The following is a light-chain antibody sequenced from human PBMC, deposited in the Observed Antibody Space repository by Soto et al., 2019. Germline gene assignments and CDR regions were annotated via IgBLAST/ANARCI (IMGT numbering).Light chain of an antibody. CDR2: GAS. CDR1: QSVSSN. V-gene: IGKV3-15*01. CDR3: QQYSSSPRT. Sequence: EIVMTQSPAILSASVGDRATLSCRASQSVSSNLAWYQQKPGQAPRLLIYGASTRATGIPARFSGSGSGTEFTLTISSLEPEDFAVYYCQQYSSSPRTFGPGTKVDIK. J-gene: IGKJ3*01.